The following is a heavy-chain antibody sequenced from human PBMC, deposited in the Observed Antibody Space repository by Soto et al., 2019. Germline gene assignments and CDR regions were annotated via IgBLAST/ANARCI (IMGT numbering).Heavy chain of an antibody. J-gene: IGHJ4*02. CDR3: AKELKPYNSGWYFALS. Sequence: SETLSLTCTVSGGSISSHYWSWIRQPAGKGLEWIGRIYLGGNTKINPSLKNRVTMSVDASKNQFSLNLKSVTAADTAVYYCAKELKPYNSGWYFALSGGQGTLVTVSS. CDR2: IYLGGNT. D-gene: IGHD6-19*01. CDR1: GGSISSHY. V-gene: IGHV4-4*07.